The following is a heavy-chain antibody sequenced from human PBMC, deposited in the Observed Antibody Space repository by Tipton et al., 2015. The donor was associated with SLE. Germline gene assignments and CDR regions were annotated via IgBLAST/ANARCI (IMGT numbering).Heavy chain of an antibody. Sequence: LRLSCTVSGGSVSSVGYYWSWIRLQPGKGLEWTGYIYYIGSGSTSYNPSLKSRLTISVDTSKNQFSLKLSSVTAADTAVYYCARDRSRGYGSFDDWGQGTLVTVSS. CDR2: IYYIGSGST. V-gene: IGHV4-31*02. D-gene: IGHD5-12*01. J-gene: IGHJ4*02. CDR1: GGSVSSVGYY. CDR3: ARDRSRGYGSFDD.